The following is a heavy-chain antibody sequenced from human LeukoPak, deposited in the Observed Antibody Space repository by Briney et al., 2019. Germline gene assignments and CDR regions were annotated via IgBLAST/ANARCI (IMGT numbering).Heavy chain of an antibody. D-gene: IGHD6-19*01. CDR2: IRGKVYGGTT. J-gene: IGHJ4*02. V-gene: IGHV3-49*04. CDR1: GFTFGDFT. CDR3: TRAVPHTDD. Sequence: GGSLRLSFTASGFTFGDFTLGWVRQAPGKGLEWLGFIRGKVYGGTTEYAASVKGRFTFSRDDSKSIAYLQMNSLKTEDTAVYYCTRAVPHTDDWGQGTVVTVSS.